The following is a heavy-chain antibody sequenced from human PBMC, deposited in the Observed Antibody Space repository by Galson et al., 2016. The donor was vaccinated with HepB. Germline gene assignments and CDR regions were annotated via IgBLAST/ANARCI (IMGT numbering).Heavy chain of an antibody. Sequence: SETLYLTCAVNGGSFSGQYWRWIRQPPGKGLEWIGEINHRGSSNYNPSLMGRVTMSVSTSANHVTLKLNSVTAADTALYSCSGDPMYGGFGDVWAQGILVTVSS. CDR1: GGSFSGQY. CDR2: INHRGSS. V-gene: IGHV4-34*01. J-gene: IGHJ4*02. CDR3: SGDPMYGGFGDV. D-gene: IGHD5-12*01.